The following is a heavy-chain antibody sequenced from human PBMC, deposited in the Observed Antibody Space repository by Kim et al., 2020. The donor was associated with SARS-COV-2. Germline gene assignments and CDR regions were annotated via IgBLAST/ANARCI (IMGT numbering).Heavy chain of an antibody. D-gene: IGHD3-10*01. Sequence: GGSLRLSCAASGFTFSSYGMHWVRQAPGKGLEWVAVIWYDGSNKYYADSVKGRFTISRDNSKNTLYLQMNSLRAEDTAVYYCARAAWFGDRSPEYFQHWGQGTLVTVSS. CDR2: IWYDGSNK. CDR3: ARAAWFGDRSPEYFQH. J-gene: IGHJ1*01. V-gene: IGHV3-33*01. CDR1: GFTFSSYG.